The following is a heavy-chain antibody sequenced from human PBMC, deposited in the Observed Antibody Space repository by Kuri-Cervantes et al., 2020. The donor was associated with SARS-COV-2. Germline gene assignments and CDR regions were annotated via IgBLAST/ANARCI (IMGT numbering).Heavy chain of an antibody. V-gene: IGHV4-39*07. Sequence: SETLSLTCTVSGGSISSSSYYWGWIRQPPGKGLEWIGSMYYSGSTYYNPSLKSRVTISVDTSKNQFSLKLSSVTAADTAVYYCARGLSGVDWGQGALVTVSS. CDR2: MYYSGST. CDR3: ARGLSGVD. CDR1: GGSISSSSYY. D-gene: IGHD2-21*01. J-gene: IGHJ4*02.